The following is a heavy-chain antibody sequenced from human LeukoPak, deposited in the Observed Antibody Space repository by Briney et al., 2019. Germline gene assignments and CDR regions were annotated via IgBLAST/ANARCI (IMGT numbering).Heavy chain of an antibody. CDR2: IYYSGST. D-gene: IGHD1-26*01. CDR3: ARDRGSYRPYYFDY. CDR1: GGSISSGGYY. Sequence: NPSQTLSLTCTVSGGSISSGGYYWSWIRQHPGKGLEWIGYIYYSGSTYYNPSLKSRVTISVDTSKNQFSLKLSSVTAADTAVYYCARDRGSYRPYYFDYWGQGTLVTVSS. V-gene: IGHV4-31*03. J-gene: IGHJ4*02.